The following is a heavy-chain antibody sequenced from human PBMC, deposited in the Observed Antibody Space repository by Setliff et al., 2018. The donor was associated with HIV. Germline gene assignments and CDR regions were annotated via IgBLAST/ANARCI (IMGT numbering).Heavy chain of an antibody. CDR3: ATVVIAAARGSEYFQH. J-gene: IGHJ1*01. D-gene: IGHD6-13*01. CDR1: GYTFGSHG. Sequence: ASVKVSCKTSGYTFGSHGISWVRQAPGQGLEWMGWISAYNGNTNYAQKFQGRVTMTRDTSTNTAYMEVRNLRSDDTAVYYCATVVIAAARGSEYFQHWGQGTLVTVSS. CDR2: ISAYNGNT. V-gene: IGHV1-18*01.